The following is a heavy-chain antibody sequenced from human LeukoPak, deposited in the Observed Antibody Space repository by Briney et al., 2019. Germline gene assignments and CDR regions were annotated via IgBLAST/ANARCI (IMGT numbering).Heavy chain of an antibody. V-gene: IGHV3-74*01. J-gene: IGHJ4*02. CDR1: GFTLSNSW. CDR3: ARGGVTGGFDY. D-gene: IGHD7-27*01. Sequence: GGSLRLSCAASGFTLSNSWMFWVRQPPGKGLKYVSEINNDGSRTSYADSVKGRFTISRDGAENPLLLQMSSLRGEDTAVYFCARGGVTGGFDYWGQGTLVTVSS. CDR2: INNDGSRT.